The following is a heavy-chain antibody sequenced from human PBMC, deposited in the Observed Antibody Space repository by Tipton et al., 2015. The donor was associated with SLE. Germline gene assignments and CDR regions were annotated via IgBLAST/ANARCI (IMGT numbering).Heavy chain of an antibody. J-gene: IGHJ4*02. Sequence: TLSLTCAVYGGSFSGYYWSWIRQPPGKGLEWIGEINHSGSTNYNPSLKSRVTISVDTSKNQFSLKVSSVTAADTAVYYCARGEGYYDFWSGYYTLYYFDYWGQGTLVTVSS. CDR1: GGSFSGYY. CDR3: ARGEGYYDFWSGYYTLYYFDY. V-gene: IGHV4-34*01. D-gene: IGHD3-3*01. CDR2: INHSGST.